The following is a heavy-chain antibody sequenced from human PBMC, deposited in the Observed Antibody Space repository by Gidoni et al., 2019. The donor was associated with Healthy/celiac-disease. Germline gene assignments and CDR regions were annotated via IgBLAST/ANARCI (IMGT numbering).Heavy chain of an antibody. CDR3: ARDPVVPAAMSWFDP. CDR1: GFTFSSYS. D-gene: IGHD2-2*01. J-gene: IGHJ5*02. CDR2: ISSSSSTI. V-gene: IGHV3-48*02. Sequence: EVQLVESGGGLVQPGGSLRLSCAASGFTFSSYSMNWVRQAPGKGLEWVSYISSSSSTIYYADSVKGRFTISRDNAKNSLYLQMNSLRDEDTAVYYCARDPVVPAAMSWFDPWGQGTLVTVSS.